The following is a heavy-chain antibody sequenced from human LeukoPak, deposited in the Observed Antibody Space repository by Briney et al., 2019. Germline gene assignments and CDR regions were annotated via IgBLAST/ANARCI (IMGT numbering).Heavy chain of an antibody. CDR3: ARVHGTVVPALWQVHYYYMDV. V-gene: IGHV4-61*02. Sequence: SETLSLTCTVSGGSISSGSYYWSWIRQPAGKGLEWIGRIYTSGSTNYNPSLKSRVTISVDTSKNQFSLKLSSVTAADTAVYYCARVHGTVVPALWQVHYYYMDVWRKGTTVSVSS. J-gene: IGHJ6*03. D-gene: IGHD2-2*01. CDR1: GGSISSGSYY. CDR2: IYTSGST.